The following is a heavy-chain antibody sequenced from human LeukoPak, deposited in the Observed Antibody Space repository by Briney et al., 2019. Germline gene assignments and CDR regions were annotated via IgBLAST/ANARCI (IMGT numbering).Heavy chain of an antibody. V-gene: IGHV3-30-3*01. CDR3: ARGIAAGASLPFDY. D-gene: IGHD6-13*01. Sequence: QPGGSLRLSCAASGFTFSTYAIHWVRQAPGKGQEWVAVISYDGSDKYYADSVKGRFTISRDNSKNTVYLQMNSLRAEDTALYYCARGIAAGASLPFDYWGQGTLVTVSS. CDR2: ISYDGSDK. J-gene: IGHJ4*02. CDR1: GFTFSTYA.